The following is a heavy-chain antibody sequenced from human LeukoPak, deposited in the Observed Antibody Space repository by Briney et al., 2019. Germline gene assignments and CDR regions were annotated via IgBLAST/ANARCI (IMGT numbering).Heavy chain of an antibody. CDR3: ARDFLSGPSDSFDV. Sequence: GGSLRLSCAASGLTFSSYEMDWVRQAPGKGLEWVSYISSDANTLHYADSVEGRFTISRDNAKRSLFLQMNSLRSEDTGIYYCARDFLSGPSDSFDVWGQGTMVTVSS. CDR1: GLTFSSYE. D-gene: IGHD1-26*01. V-gene: IGHV3-48*03. J-gene: IGHJ3*01. CDR2: ISSDANTL.